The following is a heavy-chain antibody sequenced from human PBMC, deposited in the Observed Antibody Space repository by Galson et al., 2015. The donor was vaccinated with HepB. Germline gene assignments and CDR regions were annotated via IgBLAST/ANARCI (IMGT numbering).Heavy chain of an antibody. CDR1: GFTFSSYW. CDR3: ARESGQLWYLVPDY. J-gene: IGHJ4*02. Sequence: SLRLSCAASGFTFSSYWMSWVRQAPGKGLEWVANIKQDGSEKYYVDSVKGRFTISRDNAKNSLYLQMNSLRAEDTAVYYCARESGQLWYLVPDYWGQGTLVTVSS. D-gene: IGHD5-18*01. CDR2: IKQDGSEK. V-gene: IGHV3-7*03.